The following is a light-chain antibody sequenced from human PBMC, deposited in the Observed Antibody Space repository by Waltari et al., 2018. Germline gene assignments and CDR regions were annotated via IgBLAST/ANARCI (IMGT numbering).Light chain of an antibody. CDR3: AAWDDSLNVV. CDR1: SSNIGSNT. Sequence: QSVLTQTPSASGTPGQRVTIPCSGSSSNIGSNTVNWYQQLPGTPPQLLIYINNQGPPGVPDLFSGSKSGTSASLAISGLQSEDEADYYCAAWDDSLNVVFGGGTKLTVL. J-gene: IGLJ2*01. V-gene: IGLV1-44*01. CDR2: INN.